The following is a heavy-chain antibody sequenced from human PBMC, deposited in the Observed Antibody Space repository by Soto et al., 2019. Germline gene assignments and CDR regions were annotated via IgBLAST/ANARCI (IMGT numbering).Heavy chain of an antibody. CDR1: GCTLTELS. J-gene: IGHJ3*02. Sequence: GASVKVSCKVSGCTLTELSMHWVRQAPGKGLEWMGGFDPEDGETIYAQKFQGRVTMTEDASTDTAYMELSSLRSEDTAVYYCATDMGNSIYIWGQGTMVTVSS. D-gene: IGHD3-22*01. CDR3: ATDMGNSIYI. CDR2: FDPEDGET. V-gene: IGHV1-24*01.